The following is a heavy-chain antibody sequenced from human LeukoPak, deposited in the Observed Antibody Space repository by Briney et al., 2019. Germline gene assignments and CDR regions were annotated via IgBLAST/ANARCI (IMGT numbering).Heavy chain of an antibody. CDR1: GFTVSSNY. Sequence: GGSLRLSCAASGFTVSSNYMSWVRQAPGKGLEWVSVIYSGGSTYYADSVKGRFTIPRDNSKNTLYLQMNSLRAEDTAVYYCARDRSSSWYLDYWGQGTLVTVSS. J-gene: IGHJ4*02. V-gene: IGHV3-66*02. CDR3: ARDRSSSWYLDY. CDR2: IYSGGST. D-gene: IGHD6-13*01.